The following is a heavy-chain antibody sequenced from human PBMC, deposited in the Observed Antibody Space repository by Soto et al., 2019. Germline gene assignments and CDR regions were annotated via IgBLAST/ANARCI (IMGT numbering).Heavy chain of an antibody. CDR1: GFTFSSYA. CDR2: ISGSGGST. Sequence: GGSLRLSCAASGFTFSSYAMSWVRQAPGKGLEWVSAISGSGGSTYYADSVKGRFTISRDNSKNTLYLQMNSLRAEDTAVYYCAKAPAWGYSSGWYINNWFDPWGQGTLVTVSS. J-gene: IGHJ5*02. CDR3: AKAPAWGYSSGWYINNWFDP. V-gene: IGHV3-23*01. D-gene: IGHD6-19*01.